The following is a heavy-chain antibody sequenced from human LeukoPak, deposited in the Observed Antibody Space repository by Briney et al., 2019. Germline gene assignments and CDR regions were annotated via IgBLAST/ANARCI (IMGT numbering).Heavy chain of an antibody. CDR1: GFTFSSYG. CDR2: ISYDGSNR. J-gene: IGHJ4*02. CDR3: AKGSDYPDN. V-gene: IGHV3-30*18. Sequence: GRSLRLSCAASGFTFSSYGMHWVRQAPGKGLEWVAVISYDGSNRYYADSVKGRFTISRDNSKNTLYLQMNSLRAEDTCVYYCAKGSDYPDNWGQGTVVTVSS.